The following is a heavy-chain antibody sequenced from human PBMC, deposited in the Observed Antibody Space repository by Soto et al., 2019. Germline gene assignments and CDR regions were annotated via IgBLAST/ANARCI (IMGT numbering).Heavy chain of an antibody. Sequence: PGGSLRLSCAASGVTFSSYSINWVRQAPGKGLEWISYINSRSSVIRYADSVQGRFIISRDNAKNSLYLQMNSLKDEDSAVYYCVRDLNWGFDYWGLGALVTVSS. CDR1: GVTFSSYS. D-gene: IGHD7-27*01. CDR2: INSRSSVI. V-gene: IGHV3-48*02. J-gene: IGHJ4*02. CDR3: VRDLNWGFDY.